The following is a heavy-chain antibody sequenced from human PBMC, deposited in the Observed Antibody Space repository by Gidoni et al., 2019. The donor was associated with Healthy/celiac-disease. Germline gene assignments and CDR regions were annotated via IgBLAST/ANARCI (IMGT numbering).Heavy chain of an antibody. CDR3: AKGPDYDSSGYFNYFDY. Sequence: GFTFSSYAMSWVRQAPGKGLEWVSAISGSGGSTYYADSVKGRFTISRDNSKNTLYLQMNSLRAEDTAVYYCAKGPDYDSSGYFNYFDYWGQGTLVTVSS. V-gene: IGHV3-23*01. CDR1: GFTFSSYA. CDR2: ISGSGGST. J-gene: IGHJ4*02. D-gene: IGHD3-22*01.